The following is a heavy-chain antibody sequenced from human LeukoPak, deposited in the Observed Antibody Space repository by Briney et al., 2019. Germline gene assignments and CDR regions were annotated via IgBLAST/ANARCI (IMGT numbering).Heavy chain of an antibody. CDR1: GHSIINSYY. J-gene: IGHJ3*02. CDR3: ARANSFYYVWGSYRYPIPNAFDI. V-gene: IGHV4-59*01. CDR2: IYYSGST. Sequence: PSETLSLTCTVSGHSIINSYYWSWIRQPPGKGLEWIGYIYYSGSTNYNPSLKSRVTISVDTSKNQFSLKLSSVTAADTAVYYCARANSFYYVWGSYRYPIPNAFDIWGQGTMVTVSS. D-gene: IGHD3-16*02.